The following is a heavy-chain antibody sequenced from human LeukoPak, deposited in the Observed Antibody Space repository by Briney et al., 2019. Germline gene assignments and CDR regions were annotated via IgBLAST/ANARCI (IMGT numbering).Heavy chain of an antibody. V-gene: IGHV3-11*01. CDR3: TSYLIFAPADAFDI. CDR1: GFTFSDYY. Sequence: GGSLRLSCAASGFTFSDYYMSWIRQAPGKGLEWVSYISSSGSTIYYADSVKGRFTISRDNAKNSLYLQMNSLRAEDTAVYYCTSYLIFAPADAFDIWGQGTMVTVSS. J-gene: IGHJ3*02. CDR2: ISSSGSTI.